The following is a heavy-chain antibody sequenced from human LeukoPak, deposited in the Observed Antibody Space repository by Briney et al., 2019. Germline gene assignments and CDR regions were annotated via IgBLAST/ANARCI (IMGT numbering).Heavy chain of an antibody. D-gene: IGHD3-16*01. CDR1: GFTFSSYA. CDR2: ISGSGGST. V-gene: IGHV3-23*01. Sequence: GGSLRLSCAASGFTFSSYAMSWVRQAPGKGLEWVSAISGSGGSTYYADSVKGRFTISRDNSKNTLYLQTNSLRAEDTAVYYCAKRPAPFDYLSAATTEYYFDYWGQGTLVTVSS. CDR3: AKRPAPFDYLSAATTEYYFDY. J-gene: IGHJ4*02.